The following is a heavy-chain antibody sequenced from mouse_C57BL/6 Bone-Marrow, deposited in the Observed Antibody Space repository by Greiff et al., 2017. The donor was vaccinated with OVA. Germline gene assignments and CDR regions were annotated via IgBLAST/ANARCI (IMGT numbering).Heavy chain of an antibody. CDR3: ARVRVWYFDV. Sequence: EVQVVESEGGLVQPGSSMKLSCTASGFTFSDYYMAWVRQVPEKGLEWVANINYDGSSTYYLDSLKSRFIISRDNAKNILYLQMSSLKSEDTATYYCARVRVWYFDVWGTGTTVTVSS. CDR1: GFTFSDYY. CDR2: INYDGSST. V-gene: IGHV5-16*01. J-gene: IGHJ1*03.